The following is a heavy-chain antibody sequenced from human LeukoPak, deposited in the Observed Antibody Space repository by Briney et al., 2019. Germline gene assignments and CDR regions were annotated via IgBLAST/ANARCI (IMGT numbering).Heavy chain of an antibody. Sequence: GGSLRLSCAASGFTFSNYAMSWVRQAPGKGLEWVSDISGRGGRTDYADSVKGRFTISRDNSRNTVYLQMNSLRAEDTAVYYCAKDVRGGCSGGNCNDWGQGTLVTVSS. D-gene: IGHD2-15*01. CDR2: ISGRGGRT. V-gene: IGHV3-23*01. CDR1: GFTFSNYA. CDR3: AKDVRGGCSGGNCND. J-gene: IGHJ4*02.